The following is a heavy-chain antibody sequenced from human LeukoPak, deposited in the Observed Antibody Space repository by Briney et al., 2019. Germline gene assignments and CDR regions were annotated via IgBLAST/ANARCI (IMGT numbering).Heavy chain of an antibody. Sequence: SVKVSCKASGGTFSSYAISWVRQAPGQGLEWMGGIIPIFGTANYAQKFQGRVTITADESTSTAYMELSSLRSDDTAVYYCARSVHPYGSGSYYNPNWFDPWGQGTLVTVSS. CDR1: GGTFSSYA. J-gene: IGHJ5*02. D-gene: IGHD3-10*01. V-gene: IGHV1-69*13. CDR2: IIPIFGTA. CDR3: ARSVHPYGSGSYYNPNWFDP.